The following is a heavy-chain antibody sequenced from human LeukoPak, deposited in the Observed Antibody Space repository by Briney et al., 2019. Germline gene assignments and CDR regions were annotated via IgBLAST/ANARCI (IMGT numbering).Heavy chain of an antibody. CDR3: ARGLYAAAFDS. D-gene: IGHD2-2*01. V-gene: IGHV3-53*01. CDR2: IYTGGTT. J-gene: IGHJ4*02. CDR1: GFTVSGNY. Sequence: GGSLRLSCAASGFTVSGNYMSWVRQAPGKGLEWVSIIYTGGTTYYADSVKGRFTISRDNSKNTLYLQMNSQRAEDTAVYYCARGLYAAAFDSWGQGTLVTVSS.